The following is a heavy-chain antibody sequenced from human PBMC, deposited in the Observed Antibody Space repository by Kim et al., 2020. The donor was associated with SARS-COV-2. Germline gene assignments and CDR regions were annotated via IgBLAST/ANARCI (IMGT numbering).Heavy chain of an antibody. Sequence: GXSLRLSCLASGFTFSTYSMNWVRQAPGXGXEWVSFISSTGDTIYYADSVKGRFTISRDTAKNSLYLQMNSLTAEDTAVXYXSRPQYSYGYAYFDYWGQG. J-gene: IGHJ4*02. CDR3: SRPQYSYGYAYFDY. V-gene: IGHV3-48*01. CDR2: ISSTGDTI. CDR1: GFTFSTYS. D-gene: IGHD5-18*01.